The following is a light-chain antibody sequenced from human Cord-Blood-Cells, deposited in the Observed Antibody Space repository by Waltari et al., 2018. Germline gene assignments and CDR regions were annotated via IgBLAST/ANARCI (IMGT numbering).Light chain of an antibody. CDR1: SSDVGGYNY. CDR3: SSYTSSSTLV. Sequence: QSALTQPASVSGSPGQSITISCTGTSSDVGGYNYVSWYQQHPGKAPKLMIYDVSKPPSGVANRFSGSWSGNTASLTISGLQAEDEADYYCSSYTSSSTLVFGGGTKLTVL. CDR2: DVS. J-gene: IGLJ3*02. V-gene: IGLV2-14*01.